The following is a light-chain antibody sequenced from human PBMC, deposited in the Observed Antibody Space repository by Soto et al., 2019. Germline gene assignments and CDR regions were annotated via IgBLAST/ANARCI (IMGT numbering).Light chain of an antibody. V-gene: IGLV2-8*01. CDR3: SSYAGSNNYV. J-gene: IGLJ1*01. CDR1: SSDVGGYNY. Sequence: QSALTQPPSASGPPGQSVTIPCTGTSSDVGGYNYVSWYEQHPGKAPKLMIYEVSKRPSGVPDRFSGSKSGNTASLTVSGLQAYDEADYYCSSYAGSNNYVFGTGNKVTVL. CDR2: EVS.